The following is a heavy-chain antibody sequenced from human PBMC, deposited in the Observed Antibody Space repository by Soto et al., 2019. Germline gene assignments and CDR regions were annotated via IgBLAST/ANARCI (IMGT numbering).Heavy chain of an antibody. CDR2: IGIGSSTT. CDR3: AKDHYFGGMDV. CDR1: GGSFTSYY. J-gene: IGHJ6*02. V-gene: IGHV3-48*01. Sequence: PSETLSLTCTVSGGSFTSYYWNWVRQAPGKGLEWVSYIGIGSSTTYYADSVKGRFTISRDNAKNSLYLQMNSLRAEDTAVYYCAKDHYFGGMDVWGQGTTVTVSS. D-gene: IGHD3-10*01.